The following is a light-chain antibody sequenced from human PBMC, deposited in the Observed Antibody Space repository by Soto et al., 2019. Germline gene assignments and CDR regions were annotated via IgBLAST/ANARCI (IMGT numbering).Light chain of an antibody. J-gene: IGKJ5*01. CDR1: QGISSY. V-gene: IGKV1-9*01. Sequence: IQLTQSPSSLSASVGDRVTITCRASQGISSYLAWYQQKPGKAPKLLIYAASTLQSGVPSRFSGSGSGTDFTLTFSSLQPEDFATYYCQQRARWPMPFGQGTRLELK. CDR2: AAS. CDR3: QQRARWPMP.